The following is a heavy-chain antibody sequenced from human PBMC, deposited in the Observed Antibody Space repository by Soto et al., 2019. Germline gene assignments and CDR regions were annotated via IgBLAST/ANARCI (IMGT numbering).Heavy chain of an antibody. CDR2: VVPISGGT. Sequence: GAPVKGSRKGAGYELSAYYTYWVRQAHGRGLEWVGLVVPISGGTDYEESVRDRVTMTRDTSINTAYMELRRLRSDDTAIYFCARGRDAASQFYSPHGMDVWGHGIPVTVS. CDR1: GYELSAYY. J-gene: IGHJ6*02. D-gene: IGHD2-15*01. V-gene: IGHV1-2*02. CDR3: ARGRDAASQFYSPHGMDV.